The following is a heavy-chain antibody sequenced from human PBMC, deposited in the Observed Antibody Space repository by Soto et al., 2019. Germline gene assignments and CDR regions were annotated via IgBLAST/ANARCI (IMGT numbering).Heavy chain of an antibody. Sequence: QVQLQQWGAGLLKPSETLSLTCAVYGGSFSGYYWCWIRQPPGKGLEWIGEINHSGSTNYNPSLKSRVTISVDTSKTQCSLKLRSVTAADTAVYYCARGRSIVATIYWFDPWGQGTLVTVSS. CDR3: ARGRSIVATIYWFDP. D-gene: IGHD5-12*01. V-gene: IGHV4-34*01. CDR2: INHSGST. CDR1: GGSFSGYY. J-gene: IGHJ5*02.